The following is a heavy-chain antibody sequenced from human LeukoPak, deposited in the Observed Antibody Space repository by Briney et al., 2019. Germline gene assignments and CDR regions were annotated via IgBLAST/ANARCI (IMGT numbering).Heavy chain of an antibody. J-gene: IGHJ6*03. D-gene: IGHD6-13*01. V-gene: IGHV3-30*03. CDR2: ISYDGSNK. CDR1: GFTFSSYE. CDR3: ARGGVSSWPIYYYYYYYMDV. Sequence: GGSLRLSCAASGFTFSSYEMNWVRQAPGKGLEWVAVISYDGSNKYYADSVKGRFTISRDNSKNTLYLQMNSLRAEDTAVYYCARGGVSSWPIYYYYYYYMDVWGKGTTVTVSS.